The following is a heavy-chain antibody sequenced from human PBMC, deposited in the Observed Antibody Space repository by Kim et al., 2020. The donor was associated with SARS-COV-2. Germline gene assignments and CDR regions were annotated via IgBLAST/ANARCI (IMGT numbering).Heavy chain of an antibody. J-gene: IGHJ3*02. CDR3: ARANREQQLGGDDAFDI. V-gene: IGHV3-74*01. D-gene: IGHD6-13*01. CDR1: GFTFSSYW. CDR2: INSDGSST. Sequence: GGSLRLSCAASGFTFSSYWMHWVRQAPGKGLVWVSRINSDGSSTSYADSVKGRFTISRDNAKNTLYLQMNSLRAEDTAVYYCARANREQQLGGDDAFDIWGQGTMVTVSS.